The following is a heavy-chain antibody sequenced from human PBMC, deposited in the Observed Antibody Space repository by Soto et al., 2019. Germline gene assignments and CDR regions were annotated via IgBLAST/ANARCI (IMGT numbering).Heavy chain of an antibody. D-gene: IGHD5-12*01. CDR2: INAGNGNT. CDR1: GYTFTSYA. CDR3: ARAYTTTAFFDY. Sequence: VKVSCKASGYTFTSYAMHWVRQAPGQRLEWMGWINAGNGNTKYSQKFQGRVTITGDTSASTAYMELSSLRSEDTAVYYCARAYTTTAFFDYWGQGTLITVSS. J-gene: IGHJ4*02. V-gene: IGHV1-3*01.